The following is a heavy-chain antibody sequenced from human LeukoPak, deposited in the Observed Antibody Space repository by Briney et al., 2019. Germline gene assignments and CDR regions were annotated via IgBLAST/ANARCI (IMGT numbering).Heavy chain of an antibody. V-gene: IGHV1-46*01. CDR1: GYTFTKNH. J-gene: IGHJ5*02. D-gene: IGHD1/OR15-1a*01. CDR3: TREPDNDGRLGQPWFDP. CDR2: INPSGGST. Sequence: ASVKISCKASGYTFTKNHIHWVRQAPGQGLEWMGIINPSGGSTSYAQIFQGRLTLTRDTSTSTVYMELNSLTFQDTAVYYCTREPDNDGRLGQPWFDPWGQGTLVTVSS.